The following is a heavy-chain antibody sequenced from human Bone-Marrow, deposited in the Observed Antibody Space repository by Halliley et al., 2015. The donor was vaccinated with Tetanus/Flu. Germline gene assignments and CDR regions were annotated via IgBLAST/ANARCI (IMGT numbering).Heavy chain of an antibody. CDR1: GYIFSRYW. CDR3: ARRITPGGYYFDP. J-gene: IGHJ4*02. D-gene: IGHD1-20*01. Sequence: QLVQSGAEVKKPGESLKISCKGSGYIFSRYWIGWVRQMPGKGLEWMAIIYPDDSDTRYSPSFQGQVTISADKSIRTAYLQWSSLKASDPAMYYCARRITPGGYYFDPWGQGTLVTVSS. V-gene: IGHV5-51*03. CDR2: IYPDDSDT.